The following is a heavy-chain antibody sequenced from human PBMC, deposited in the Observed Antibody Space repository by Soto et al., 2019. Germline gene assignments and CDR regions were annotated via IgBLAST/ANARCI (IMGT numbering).Heavy chain of an antibody. J-gene: IGHJ6*02. CDR2: IWYDGSNK. CDR1: GFTFSSYG. Sequence: SLRLSCAASGFTFSSYGMHWVRQAPGKGLEWVAVIWYDGSNKYYADSVKGRFTISRDNSKNTLYLQMNSLRAEDTAVYYCARVSGSDDYGMDVWGQGTTVTVSS. D-gene: IGHD1-26*01. V-gene: IGHV3-33*01. CDR3: ARVSGSDDYGMDV.